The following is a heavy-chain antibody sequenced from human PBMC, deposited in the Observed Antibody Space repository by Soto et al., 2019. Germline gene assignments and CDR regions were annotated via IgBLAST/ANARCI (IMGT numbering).Heavy chain of an antibody. V-gene: IGHV1-18*01. D-gene: IGHD5-12*01. CDR1: GYTFTSYG. CDR2: ISAYNGNT. J-gene: IGHJ6*02. Sequence: QVQLVQSGAEVKKPGASVKVSCKASGYTFTSYGISWVRQAPGQGLEWMGWISAYNGNTNYAQKLQGRVTMTTDTSTSTAYMELRSLRSHDTAVYYCARDHSGYDSYYGMDVWGQGTTVTVSS. CDR3: ARDHSGYDSYYGMDV.